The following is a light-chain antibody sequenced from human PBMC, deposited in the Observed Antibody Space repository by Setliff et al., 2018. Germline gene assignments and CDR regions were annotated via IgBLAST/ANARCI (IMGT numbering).Light chain of an antibody. CDR3: AAWDDSLMVVV. Sequence: QSVLAQPPSASGTPGQRVTISCSGSNSNIGSRSVNWYQQLPGTAPKLLIYKNNQRPSGVPDRFSGSKSGTSASLAIGGLQSEDEADYYCAAWDDSLMVVVLGRGTKVTVL. CDR2: KNN. J-gene: IGLJ2*01. V-gene: IGLV1-44*01. CDR1: NSNIGSRS.